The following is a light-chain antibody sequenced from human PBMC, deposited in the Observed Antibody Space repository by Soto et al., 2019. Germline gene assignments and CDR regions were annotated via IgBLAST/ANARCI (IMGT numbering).Light chain of an antibody. V-gene: IGKV4-1*01. Sequence: DIVMTQSPDSLAVSLGERATINCKSSQSVLYSSNNKNYLAWYQQKPGQPPKLLIYWASTRESGVPDRFSCSGSGTDFTLTISSMQAEDVAVYYCQQYYSTPYTFGQGNKLEIK. CDR3: QQYYSTPYT. CDR1: QSVLYSSNNKNY. J-gene: IGKJ2*01. CDR2: WAS.